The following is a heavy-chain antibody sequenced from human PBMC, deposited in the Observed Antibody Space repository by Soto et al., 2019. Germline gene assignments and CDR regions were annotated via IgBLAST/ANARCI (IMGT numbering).Heavy chain of an antibody. CDR1: GYSFTAYG. J-gene: IGHJ6*02. V-gene: IGHV1-18*01. Sequence: QVRVVPCGDEVKGTGASVTVSCKTSGYSFTAYGIRWVRQAPGQGLEWMGGISYDNGKTKYAQKVQGRVTVTTDTSTSTAYMEVMSLTSDDTAIYYWSRDAPPQELRCMGWPNYDYNGMDVWGQGTTVTVSS. CDR3: SRDAPPQELRCMGWPNYDYNGMDV. CDR2: ISYDNGKT. D-gene: IGHD3-3*01.